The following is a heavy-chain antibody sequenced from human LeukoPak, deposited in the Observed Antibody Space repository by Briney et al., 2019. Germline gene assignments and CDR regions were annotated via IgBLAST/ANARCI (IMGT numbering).Heavy chain of an antibody. CDR2: ISGSGGTT. V-gene: IGHV3-23*01. D-gene: IGHD6-13*01. Sequence: PGGSLRLSCAASGFTFSSYAMSWVRQAPGKGLEWVSSISGSGGTTYYADSVKGRFTISRDNSKNTLYLQMNSLRPDDMAVYYCAKGNGKAAAGSVVDYWGQGTVVTVSS. J-gene: IGHJ4*02. CDR1: GFTFSSYA. CDR3: AKGNGKAAAGSVVDY.